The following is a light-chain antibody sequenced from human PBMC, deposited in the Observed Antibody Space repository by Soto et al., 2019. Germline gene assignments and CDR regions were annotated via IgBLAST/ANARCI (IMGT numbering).Light chain of an antibody. CDR2: GAS. J-gene: IGKJ1*01. V-gene: IGKV3-20*01. CDR3: HQYANSHRT. CDR1: QSVSINY. Sequence: EIVLTQSPGTLSLSPGGRATLSCRASQSVSINYLAWYQQKPGQAPRLLIYGASSRATGIPDRFSGSGSGTDFTLTISRLEPEDFAVYYCHQYANSHRTFGQGTKVEIK.